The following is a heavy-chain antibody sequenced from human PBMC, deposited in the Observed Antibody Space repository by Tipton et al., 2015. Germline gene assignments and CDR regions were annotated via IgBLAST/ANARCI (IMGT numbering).Heavy chain of an antibody. D-gene: IGHD2-2*01. CDR1: GGTFSTYA. V-gene: IGHV1-69*01. CDR2: ILPIVNVT. J-gene: IGHJ5*02. CDR3: AKDSTSAGNWFDP. Sequence: QLVQSGAEVKKPGSSVKVSCKPSGGTFSTYALTWVRQAPGQGLEWMGGILPIVNVTNYAQNFQGRVTLTAEESTGTAYMELTSLTSEDTAIYYCAKDSTSAGNWFDPWGRGTLVTVSS.